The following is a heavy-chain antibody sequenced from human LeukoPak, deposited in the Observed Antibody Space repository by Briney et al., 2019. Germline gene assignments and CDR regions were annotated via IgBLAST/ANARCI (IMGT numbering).Heavy chain of an antibody. V-gene: IGHV5-51*01. CDR2: IYPGDSDT. CDR1: GFSFTSYW. D-gene: IGHD3-3*01. Sequence: GESLKIFCKGSGFSFTSYWIGWVRPMPGKGLEWVGIIYPGDSDTRYSTSFQGQVTISADKSISTAYLQWSSLKASDTAMYYCARLGYDFWSGYYTHYYYYYGMDVWGQGTTVTVSS. CDR3: ARLGYDFWSGYYTHYYYYYGMDV. J-gene: IGHJ6*02.